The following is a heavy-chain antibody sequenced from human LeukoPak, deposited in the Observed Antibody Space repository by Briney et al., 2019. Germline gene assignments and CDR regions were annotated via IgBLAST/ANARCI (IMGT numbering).Heavy chain of an antibody. J-gene: IGHJ6*03. CDR2: IYSSVST. CDR1: GDSINDHY. V-gene: IGHV4-4*09. CDR3: ARQRCSGGSCYRVDQLYYMDV. D-gene: IGHD2-15*01. Sequence: SETLSLTCTVSGDSINDHYWSWIPQPPAGGLEWIAYIYSSVSTNLNPPLKSRVIISIDTSKSQFSLKLTSVTAADTGVYYGARQRCSGGSCYRVDQLYYMDVWGKGTTVTVSS.